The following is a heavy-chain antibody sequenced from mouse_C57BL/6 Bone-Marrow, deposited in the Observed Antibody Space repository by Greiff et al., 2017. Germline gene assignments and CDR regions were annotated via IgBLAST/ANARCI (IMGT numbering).Heavy chain of an antibody. J-gene: IGHJ3*01. CDR1: GYTFTSYG. D-gene: IGHD2-3*01. CDR2: IYPRSGNT. V-gene: IGHV1-81*01. Sequence: VQLKQSGAELARPGASVKLSCKASGYTFTSYGISWVKQRTGQGLEWIGEIYPRSGNTYYNEKFKGKATLTADKSSSTAYMELLSLTSEDSAVYFCARFGYYLFAYWGQGTLVTVSA. CDR3: ARFGYYLFAY.